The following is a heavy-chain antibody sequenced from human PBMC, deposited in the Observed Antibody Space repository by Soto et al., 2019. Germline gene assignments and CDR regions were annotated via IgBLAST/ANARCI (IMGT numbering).Heavy chain of an antibody. Sequence: GGSLRLSCAASGFTFSNYAMSWVRQAPGKGLEWVSAVGGSGGSTYYADSVKGRFTISRDNSKDTLYLQMNSLRAEDTAVYYCAKDGRRSPEYYYYMDVWGKGTTVTVSS. CDR3: AKDGRRSPEYYYYMDV. J-gene: IGHJ6*03. D-gene: IGHD1-26*01. CDR1: GFTFSNYA. V-gene: IGHV3-23*01. CDR2: VGGSGGST.